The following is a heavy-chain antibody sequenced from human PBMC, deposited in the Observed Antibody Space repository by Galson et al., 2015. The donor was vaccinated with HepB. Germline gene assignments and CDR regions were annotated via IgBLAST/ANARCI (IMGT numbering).Heavy chain of an antibody. CDR1: GFTFSSYW. V-gene: IGHV3-7*01. CDR3: ARDPTPSYDSIGHSFY. CDR2: IKQDGSEK. Sequence: SLRLSCAASGFTFSSYWMSWVRQAPGKGLEWVANIKQDGSEKSYVDSVKGRFTISRDNAKNSLYLQMNSLRAEDTAVYYCARDPTPSYDSIGHSFYWGQGTLVTVPS. D-gene: IGHD3-22*01. J-gene: IGHJ4*02.